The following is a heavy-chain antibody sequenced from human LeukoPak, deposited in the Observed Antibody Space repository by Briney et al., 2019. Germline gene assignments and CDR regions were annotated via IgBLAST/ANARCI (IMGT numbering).Heavy chain of an antibody. D-gene: IGHD2-2*01. J-gene: IGHJ6*04. CDR1: GFTFSSNW. Sequence: GGSLSLSCTASGFTFSSNWMTWVRQAPGKGLEWLANINEDGGGKYYVESVKGRFTISRDNARNSVHLELSNLRAEDTAVYYCATRRCSIAACRASSYRCFDFWGKGTTVIVSS. CDR2: INEDGGGK. CDR3: ATRRCSIAACRASSYRCFDF. V-gene: IGHV3-7*01.